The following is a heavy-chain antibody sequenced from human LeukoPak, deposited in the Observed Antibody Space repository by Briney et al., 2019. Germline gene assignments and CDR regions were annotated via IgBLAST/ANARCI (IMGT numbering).Heavy chain of an antibody. CDR1: GVSIRSSSFY. J-gene: IGHJ5*01. V-gene: IGHV4-39*01. Sequence: SETLSLTCTVSGVSIRSSSFYWGWIRQPPGKGLEWIGSIYYSGSTYYRPSLKSRVTMSVDTSKNQFSLRLSSVTAADTAVYYCARGLRWDLTISGTSTFDCWGQGSLVTVSS. CDR2: IYYSGST. D-gene: IGHD1-26*01. CDR3: ARGLRWDLTISGTSTFDC.